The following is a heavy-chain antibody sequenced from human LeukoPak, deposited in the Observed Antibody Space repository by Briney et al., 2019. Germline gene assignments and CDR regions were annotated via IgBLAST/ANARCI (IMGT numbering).Heavy chain of an antibody. Sequence: ASVKVSCKASGYTFTSYGISWVRQAPGQGLEWMRWISAYNGNTNFAQKLQGRVTMTTDTSTSTAYMELRSLRSDDTAVYYCARDAPIEDIVVVPAAMEAYYYYYMDVWGKGTTVTVSS. J-gene: IGHJ6*03. V-gene: IGHV1-18*01. CDR3: ARDAPIEDIVVVPAAMEAYYYYYMDV. CDR2: ISAYNGNT. CDR1: GYTFTSYG. D-gene: IGHD2-2*01.